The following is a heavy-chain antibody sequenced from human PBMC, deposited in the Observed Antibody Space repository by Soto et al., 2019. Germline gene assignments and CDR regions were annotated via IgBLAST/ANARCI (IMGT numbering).Heavy chain of an antibody. Sequence: SETLSLTCTVSSGSISNQYWSRVRQPPGKGLEWIGYIYYSGSTNYNPSLKSRVTISVDTSKNQLSLKLRSVTAADTAVYYCARKGYFDYWGQGALVTVSS. CDR1: SGSISNQY. CDR3: ARKGYFDY. V-gene: IGHV4-59*08. J-gene: IGHJ4*02. CDR2: IYYSGST.